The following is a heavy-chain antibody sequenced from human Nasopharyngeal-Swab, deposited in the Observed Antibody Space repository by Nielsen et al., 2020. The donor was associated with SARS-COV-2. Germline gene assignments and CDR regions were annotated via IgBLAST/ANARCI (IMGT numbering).Heavy chain of an antibody. CDR1: GFIFSSYA. Sequence: GESLKISCAASGFIFSSYAMHWVRQAPGKGLEWVAVISYDESNKYYADSVKGRFTISRDNSKNTLYLQMNSLRAEDTALYYCAKDFYYDSSGPPSVQHWGQGTLVTVSS. CDR3: AKDFYYDSSGPPSVQH. CDR2: ISYDESNK. J-gene: IGHJ1*01. V-gene: IGHV3-30-3*01. D-gene: IGHD3-22*01.